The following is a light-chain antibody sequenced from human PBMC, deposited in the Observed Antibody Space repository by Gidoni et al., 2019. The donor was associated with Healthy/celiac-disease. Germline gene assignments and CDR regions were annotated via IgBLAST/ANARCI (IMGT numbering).Light chain of an antibody. CDR2: AAS. Sequence: DIQMTQSPSSLSAYVGDSVTITCRASQSISSYLNWYQQKPGKAHKLLIYAASSLQSGVPSRFSGSGSGTDFTLTISSLQPEDFATYYCPQSYTIPYTFGQGTNLEIK. CDR3: PQSYTIPYT. J-gene: IGKJ2*01. CDR1: QSISSY. V-gene: IGKV1-39*01.